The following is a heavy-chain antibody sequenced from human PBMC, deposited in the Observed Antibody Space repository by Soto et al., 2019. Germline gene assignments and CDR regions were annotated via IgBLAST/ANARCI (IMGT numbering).Heavy chain of an antibody. D-gene: IGHD3-10*01. V-gene: IGHV4-39*01. CDR2: IYYSGST. J-gene: IGHJ4*02. Sequence: PSETLSLACTVSGGSISSSSDYWGWIRQPPGKGLEWIGSIYYSGSTYYNPSLKSRVTISVDTSKNQFSLKLSSVTAADTAVYYCARSTRGYYGSGSYSPFDYWGQGTLVTVSS. CDR1: GGSISSSSDY. CDR3: ARSTRGYYGSGSYSPFDY.